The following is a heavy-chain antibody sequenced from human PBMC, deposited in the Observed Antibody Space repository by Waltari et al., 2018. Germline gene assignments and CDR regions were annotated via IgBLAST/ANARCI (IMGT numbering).Heavy chain of an antibody. V-gene: IGHV4-61*02. CDR1: GASISCSNY. Sequence: QVQLQESGPGLVKPSQTLSPTRAVSGASISCSNYWPWIRQPAGKGLEWIGLIYTSGSTNYNPSLKSRVTISVDASKNQFSLKLSSVTAADTAVYYCARELGNWGQGTLVTVSA. J-gene: IGHJ4*02. CDR3: ARELGN. CDR2: IYTSGST.